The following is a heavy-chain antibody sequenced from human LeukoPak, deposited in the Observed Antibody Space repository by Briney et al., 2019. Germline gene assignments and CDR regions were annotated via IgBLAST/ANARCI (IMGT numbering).Heavy chain of an antibody. CDR1: GGSISTYY. J-gene: IGHJ3*02. D-gene: IGHD3-16*01. CDR2: INHSGST. Sequence: SETLSLTCTVSGGSISTYYWNWIRQPPGKGLEWIGEINHSGSTNYNPSLKSRVTISVDTSKNQFSLKLSSVTAADTAVYYCARGLPRDGGYAVNAFDIWGQGTMVTVSS. CDR3: ARGLPRDGGYAVNAFDI. V-gene: IGHV4-34*01.